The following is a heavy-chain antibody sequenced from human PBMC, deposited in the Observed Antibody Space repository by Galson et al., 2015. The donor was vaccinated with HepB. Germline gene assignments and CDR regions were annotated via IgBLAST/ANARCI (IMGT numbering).Heavy chain of an antibody. CDR1: GYTLTELS. V-gene: IGHV1-24*01. J-gene: IGHJ4*02. CDR3: ATDLVLSRYYYDSSGYSQPQ. D-gene: IGHD3-22*01. Sequence: SVKVSCKVSGYTLTELSMHWVRQAPGQGLEWMGGFDPEDGETIYAQKFQGRVTMTEDTSTDTAYMELSSLRSEDTAVYYCATDLVLSRYYYDSSGYSQPQWGQGTLVTVSS. CDR2: FDPEDGET.